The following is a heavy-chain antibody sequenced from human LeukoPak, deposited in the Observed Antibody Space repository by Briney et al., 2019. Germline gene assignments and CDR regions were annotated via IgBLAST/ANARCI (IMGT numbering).Heavy chain of an antibody. CDR3: ARATYYYDSSGSYVRYYFDY. J-gene: IGHJ4*02. CDR1: GFTFSRYW. Sequence: PGGSLRLSCAASGFTFSRYWMSWVRQAPRKGLEWVANIKVDGSDKYYVDSVKGRFTISRDNAKNSLFLQMNSLRAEDTAVYYCARATYYYDSSGSYVRYYFDYWGQGTLVTVSS. CDR2: IKVDGSDK. V-gene: IGHV3-7*03. D-gene: IGHD3-22*01.